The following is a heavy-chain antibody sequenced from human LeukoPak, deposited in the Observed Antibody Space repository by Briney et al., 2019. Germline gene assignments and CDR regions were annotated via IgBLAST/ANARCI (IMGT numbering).Heavy chain of an antibody. J-gene: IGHJ4*02. CDR3: ARGTVAGKAPY. CDR2: ISSSGSTI. Sequence: GGSLRLSCAASGFTFSSHSMNWVRQAPGKGLEWVSYISSSGSTIYYADSVKGRFSISRDNAKDSLHLQMNSLRVEDTAVYYCARGTVAGKAPYWGQGTLVTVSS. D-gene: IGHD6-19*01. CDR1: GFTFSSHS. V-gene: IGHV3-48*01.